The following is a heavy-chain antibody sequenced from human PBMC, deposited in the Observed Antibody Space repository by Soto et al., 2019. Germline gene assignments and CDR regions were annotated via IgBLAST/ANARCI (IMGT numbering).Heavy chain of an antibody. CDR2: IIPIFATA. J-gene: IGHJ5*02. V-gene: IGHV1-69*01. CDR1: GGSFSTYA. Sequence: QVQLVQSGAEVKKPGSSVKVSCQTSGGSFSTYAFRWVRQAPGQGLEWVGGIIPIFATANYAQKFQGRVTITADESTSTAYVELTRLRSDDTAIYYSARARSGHTYGSPWVDPWGQGTLVTASS. CDR3: ARARSGHTYGSPWVDP. D-gene: IGHD4-17*01.